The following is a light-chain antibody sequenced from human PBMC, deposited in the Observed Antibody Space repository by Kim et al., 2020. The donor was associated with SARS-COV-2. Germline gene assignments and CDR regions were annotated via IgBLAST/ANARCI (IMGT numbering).Light chain of an antibody. V-gene: IGKV3-15*01. Sequence: SPGERAALSSRASQSLNTNLAWYQQKPGQAPRLLIYSTSTRATGVPARFSGSGSGTDFTLTISSLQSEDIALYYCQQYNDWPPRYTFGQGTKLEI. J-gene: IGKJ2*01. CDR1: QSLNTN. CDR2: STS. CDR3: QQYNDWPPRYT.